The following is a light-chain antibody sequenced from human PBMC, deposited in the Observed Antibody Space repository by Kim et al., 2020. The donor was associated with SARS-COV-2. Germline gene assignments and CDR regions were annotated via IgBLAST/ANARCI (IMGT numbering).Light chain of an antibody. Sequence: VSPGERATLSCSASQSISTNLAWYQQKPGQAPRLLISGVSTRATGVPARFSGGGSGTEFTLTISSLQSEDSAVYHCQQYHRWPLTFGLGTKVEIK. V-gene: IGKV3-15*01. CDR2: GVS. CDR3: QQYHRWPLT. CDR1: QSISTN. J-gene: IGKJ1*01.